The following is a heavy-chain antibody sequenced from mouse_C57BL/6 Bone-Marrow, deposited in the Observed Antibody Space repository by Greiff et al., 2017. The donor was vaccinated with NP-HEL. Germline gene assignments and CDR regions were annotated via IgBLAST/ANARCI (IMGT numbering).Heavy chain of an antibody. D-gene: IGHD2-5*01. J-gene: IGHJ3*01. V-gene: IGHV8-8*01. Sequence: QVTLNESGPGILQPSQTLSLTCSFSGFSLSTFGLGVGWLRHPSVQCLEWLAHIWWDDDKYYNPALKRRLTISKDTSKNQVFLKIANVDTADTATYYCARHYSNYGFSWFAYWGQGTLVTVSA. CDR3: ARHYSNYGFSWFAY. CDR2: IWWDDDK. CDR1: GFSLSTFGLG.